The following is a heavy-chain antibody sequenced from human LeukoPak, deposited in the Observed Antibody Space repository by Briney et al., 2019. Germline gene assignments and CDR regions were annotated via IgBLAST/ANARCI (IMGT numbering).Heavy chain of an antibody. CDR2: ISGSGGST. CDR1: GFTFSSYA. CDR3: ARDGGSSGPLNWFDP. Sequence: GGSLRLSCAASGFTFSSYAMSWVRQAPGKGLEWVSAISGSGGSTYYADSVKGRFTISRDNAKNSLYLQMSSLRAEDTAVYYCARDGGSSGPLNWFDPWGQGTLVTVSS. V-gene: IGHV3-23*01. D-gene: IGHD3-22*01. J-gene: IGHJ5*02.